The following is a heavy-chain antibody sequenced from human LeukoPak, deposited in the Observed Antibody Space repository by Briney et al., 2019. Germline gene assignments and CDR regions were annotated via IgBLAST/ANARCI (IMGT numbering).Heavy chain of an antibody. Sequence: SQTLSLTCTVSGGSISSGGYYWSWIRQHPGKGLEWIGYIYYSGSTYYNPSLKSRVTISVDTSKNQFSLKLSSVTAADTAVYYCARGSNYYDSSGYYPGYFDYWGQGTLVTVSS. CDR2: IYYSGST. CDR3: ARGSNYYDSSGYYPGYFDY. J-gene: IGHJ4*02. CDR1: GGSISSGGYY. D-gene: IGHD3-22*01. V-gene: IGHV4-31*03.